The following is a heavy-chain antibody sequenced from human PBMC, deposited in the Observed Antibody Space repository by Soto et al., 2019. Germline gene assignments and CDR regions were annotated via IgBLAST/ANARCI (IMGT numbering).Heavy chain of an antibody. D-gene: IGHD2-8*01. CDR1: GGSISSSSYY. J-gene: IGHJ6*02. V-gene: IGHV4-39*01. Sequence: PSETLSLTCTFSGGSISSSSYYWGWIRQPPGKGLEWIGSIYYSGSTYYNPSLKSRVTISVDTSKNQFSLKLSSVTAADTAVYYCARGGLGYCTNGVCYMPDYYGMDVWGQGTTVTVSS. CDR2: IYYSGST. CDR3: ARGGLGYCTNGVCYMPDYYGMDV.